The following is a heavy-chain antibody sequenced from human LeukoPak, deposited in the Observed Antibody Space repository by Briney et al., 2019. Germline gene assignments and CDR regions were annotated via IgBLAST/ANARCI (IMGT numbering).Heavy chain of an antibody. V-gene: IGHV3-23*01. J-gene: IGHJ4*02. D-gene: IGHD1-26*01. CDR3: AKDPLPYSGSYYPFDY. CDR1: GFTFSSYA. CDR2: ISGSGGST. Sequence: GASLRLSCAASGFTFSSYAMSWVRQAPGKGLEWVSAISGSGGSTYYADSVKGRFTISRDNSKNTLYVQMNSLRAEDTAVYYCAKDPLPYSGSYYPFDYWGQGTLVTVSS.